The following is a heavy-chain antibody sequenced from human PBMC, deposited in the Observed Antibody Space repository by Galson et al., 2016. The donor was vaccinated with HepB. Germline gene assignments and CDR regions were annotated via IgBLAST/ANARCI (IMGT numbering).Heavy chain of an antibody. CDR1: GFSLSTIGVG. Sequence: PALVKPTQTLTLTCTFSGFSLSTIGVGVAWIRQPPGKALEWLALIYWDDERHYSPSLRSRLTVTKDTSKNQVVLTMTNLDPVDTATYYCAHRRPYSHAFTVWGQGTMITVSS. J-gene: IGHJ3*01. V-gene: IGHV2-5*02. CDR2: IYWDDER. D-gene: IGHD2-21*01. CDR3: AHRRPYSHAFTV.